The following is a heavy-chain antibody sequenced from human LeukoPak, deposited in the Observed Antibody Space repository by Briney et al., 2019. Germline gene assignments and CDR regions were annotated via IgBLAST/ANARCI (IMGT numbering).Heavy chain of an antibody. Sequence: GGSLRLSCAASGFTFSSYCMHWVRQAPGKGLEWVAVIRYDGSNKYYADSVKGRFTISRDNSKNTLYLQMNSLRAEDTAVYYCARDQKNSTYYYYCGMDVWGQGTKVTVSS. D-gene: IGHD2-21*01. V-gene: IGHV3-33*01. CDR3: ARDQKNSTYYYYCGMDV. CDR2: IRYDGSNK. J-gene: IGHJ6*02. CDR1: GFTFSSYC.